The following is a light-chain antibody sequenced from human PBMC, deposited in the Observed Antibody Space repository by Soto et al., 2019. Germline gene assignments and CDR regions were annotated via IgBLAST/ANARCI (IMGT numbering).Light chain of an antibody. J-gene: IGKJ2*01. CDR3: QQPYT. V-gene: IGKV3-11*01. CDR1: QSVSSY. CDR2: DAS. Sequence: EIVLTQSPATLSLSPGERATLSCRASQSVSSYLAWYQQKPGQAPSLLIYDASNRATGIPARFSGSGSGTDFTLTISSLEPEDFAVYYCQQPYTFGQVTKLEIK.